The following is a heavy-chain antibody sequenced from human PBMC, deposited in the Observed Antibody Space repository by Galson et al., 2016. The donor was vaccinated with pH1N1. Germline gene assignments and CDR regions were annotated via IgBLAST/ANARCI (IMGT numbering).Heavy chain of an antibody. CDR1: GYSFTDYS. D-gene: IGHD4-11*01. Sequence: SVKVSCKASGYSFTDYSVHWIRQAPGQGLEWMAIIKPTGGDTTYAQNFQGRVFVTRDTSTSTVYMEVTSLRSEDTAVYYCATAPYSNYDFYYFDFWGQGTLVTVSS. J-gene: IGHJ4*02. V-gene: IGHV1-46*01. CDR3: ATAPYSNYDFYYFDF. CDR2: IKPTGGDT.